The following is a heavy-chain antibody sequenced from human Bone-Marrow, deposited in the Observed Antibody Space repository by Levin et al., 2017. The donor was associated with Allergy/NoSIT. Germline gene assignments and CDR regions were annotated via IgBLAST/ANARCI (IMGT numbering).Heavy chain of an antibody. D-gene: IGHD3-3*01. Sequence: PGGSLRLSCAASGLNFTSYGLHWVRQAPGKGLEWVAIIWYDGVNKYYADSVKGRFIISRDNSKNTLYLQMNSLRAEDTAVYYCARDTRKFFVYYGVDVWGRGTAVTVSS. CDR2: IWYDGVNK. CDR3: ARDTRKFFVYYGVDV. J-gene: IGHJ6*02. CDR1: GLNFTSYG. V-gene: IGHV3-33*01.